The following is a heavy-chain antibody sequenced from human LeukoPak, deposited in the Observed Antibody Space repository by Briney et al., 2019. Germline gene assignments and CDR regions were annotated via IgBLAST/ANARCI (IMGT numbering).Heavy chain of an antibody. V-gene: IGHV3-33*01. CDR1: GFTFSSYG. CDR2: IWYDGSNK. D-gene: IGHD3-10*01. Sequence: GGSLRLSCAASGFTFSSYGMHWVRQAPGKGLEWVAVIWYDGSNKYYADSVKGRFTISRDNSKNTLYLQMNSLRAEDTAVCYCARDRNMVRGVSRGYNWFDPWGQGTLVTVSS. J-gene: IGHJ5*02. CDR3: ARDRNMVRGVSRGYNWFDP.